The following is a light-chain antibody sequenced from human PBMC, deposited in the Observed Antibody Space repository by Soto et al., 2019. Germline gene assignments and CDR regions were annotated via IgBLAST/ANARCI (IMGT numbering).Light chain of an antibody. CDR3: AAWDDIRNAVV. Sequence: QSVLTQPPSASGTPGQRVTISCSGSSSNVGSNTVDWYQQLPGTAPKLLIYHNNQRPSGVPDRLSGSKSGTSASLAISGLQSEDEADYYCAAWDDIRNAVVFGGGTKVTVL. CDR1: SSNVGSNT. CDR2: HNN. J-gene: IGLJ2*01. V-gene: IGLV1-44*01.